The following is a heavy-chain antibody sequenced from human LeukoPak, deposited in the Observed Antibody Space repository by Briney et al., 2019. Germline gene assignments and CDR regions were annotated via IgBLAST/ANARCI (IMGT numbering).Heavy chain of an antibody. CDR1: GFTFSSYW. D-gene: IGHD3-22*01. J-gene: IGHJ4*02. CDR2: IKQDGSEK. V-gene: IGHV3-7*01. CDR3: ARHDSSGYYLLGALDY. Sequence: GGSLRLSCAASGFTFSSYWMSWVRQAPGKGLEWVANIKQDGSEKYYVDPLKGRFTISRDNAKNSLYLQMNSLRAEDTAVYYCARHDSSGYYLLGALDYWGQGTLVTVSS.